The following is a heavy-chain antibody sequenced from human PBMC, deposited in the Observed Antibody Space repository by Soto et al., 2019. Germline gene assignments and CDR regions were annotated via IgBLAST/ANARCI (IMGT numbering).Heavy chain of an antibody. CDR2: INHSGST. Sequence: ASEPLSLTCAVDDGYFGDYYWSWIRQPQGKGLEWIGEINHSGSTNYNPSLKSRVTISVDTSKNQFSLKLSSVTAADTAVYYCASSPTLDYWGQGTLVTVSS. V-gene: IGHV4-34*01. CDR1: DGYFGDYY. CDR3: ASSPTLDY. J-gene: IGHJ4*02.